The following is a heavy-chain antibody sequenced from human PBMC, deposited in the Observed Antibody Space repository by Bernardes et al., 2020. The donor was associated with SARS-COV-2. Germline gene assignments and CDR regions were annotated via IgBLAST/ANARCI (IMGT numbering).Heavy chain of an antibody. CDR3: AREGTGTKLDAFDI. Sequence: SETLSVTCAVYGGSFSGYYWSWIRQPPGKGLEWIGEINHSGSTNYNPSLKSRVTISVDTSKNQFSLKLSSVTAADTAVYYCAREGTGTKLDAFDIWGQGTMITVSS. V-gene: IGHV4-34*01. CDR1: GGSFSGYY. D-gene: IGHD1-7*01. CDR2: INHSGST. J-gene: IGHJ3*02.